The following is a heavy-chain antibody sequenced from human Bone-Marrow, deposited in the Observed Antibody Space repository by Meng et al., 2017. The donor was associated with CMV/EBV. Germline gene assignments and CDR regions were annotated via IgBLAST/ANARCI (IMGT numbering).Heavy chain of an antibody. Sequence: YSISWVRQAPRQGLEWMGWISAYNGNTNYAQKLQGRVTMTTDTSTSTAYMELRSLRSDDTAVYYCARADPSSSGGYSYGYLYYFDYWGQGTLVTVSS. CDR1: YS. CDR2: ISAYNGNT. J-gene: IGHJ4*02. D-gene: IGHD5-18*01. CDR3: ARADPSSSGGYSYGYLYYFDY. V-gene: IGHV1-18*01.